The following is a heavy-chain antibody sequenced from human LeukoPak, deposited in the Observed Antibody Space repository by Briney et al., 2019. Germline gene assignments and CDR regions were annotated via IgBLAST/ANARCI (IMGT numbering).Heavy chain of an antibody. CDR3: ARVGSGLYFDY. D-gene: IGHD6-19*01. Sequence: SESLSLTCTVSGGSISSYYWSWIRQPPGKGLEWIGYIYYSGSTNYNPSLKSRVTISVDTSKNQFSLKLSSVTAADTAVYYCARVGSGLYFDYWGQGTLVTVSS. J-gene: IGHJ4*02. V-gene: IGHV4-59*01. CDR2: IYYSGST. CDR1: GGSISSYY.